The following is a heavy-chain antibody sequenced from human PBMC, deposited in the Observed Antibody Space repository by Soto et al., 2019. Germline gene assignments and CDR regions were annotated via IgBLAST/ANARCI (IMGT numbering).Heavy chain of an antibody. CDR1: GFTFSSYA. V-gene: IGHV3-23*01. Sequence: GGSLRLSCAASGFTFSSYAMSWVRQAPGKGLEWVSAISGSGGSTYYADSVKGRFTISRDNSKNTLYLQMNNLRAEDTAVYYCAKDPGSVMVRGVHAFDIWGQGTMVTVSS. J-gene: IGHJ3*02. D-gene: IGHD3-10*01. CDR2: ISGSGGST. CDR3: AKDPGSVMVRGVHAFDI.